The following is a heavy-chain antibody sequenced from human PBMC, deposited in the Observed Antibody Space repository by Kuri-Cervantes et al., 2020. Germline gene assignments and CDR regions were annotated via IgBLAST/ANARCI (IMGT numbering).Heavy chain of an antibody. Sequence: GGSLRLSCALSGFTFSNYAMSWVRQAPGKGLEWVSGINNSGDSTYYADSVKGRFTISRDNSKNTLYVQMNSLRAEDTAVYYCATDRYSGSYPYYFHGMDVWGQGTTVTVSS. D-gene: IGHD1-26*01. CDR1: GFTFSNYA. J-gene: IGHJ6*02. CDR3: ATDRYSGSYPYYFHGMDV. CDR2: INNSGDST. V-gene: IGHV3-23*01.